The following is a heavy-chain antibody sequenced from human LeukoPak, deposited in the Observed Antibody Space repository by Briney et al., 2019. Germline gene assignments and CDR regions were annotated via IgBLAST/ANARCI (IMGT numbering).Heavy chain of an antibody. J-gene: IGHJ4*02. V-gene: IGHV3-7*01. CDR2: IKQDGSEK. CDR3: ARVRITMVRGVIIAYFDY. CDR1: GFTFSSYW. Sequence: GGSLRLSCAASGFTFSSYWMSWVRQAPGKGLEWVANIKQDGSEKYYVDSVKGRFTISRDNAKNSLYLQMNSLRAEDTAVYYCARVRITMVRGVIIAYFDYWGQGTLVTVSS. D-gene: IGHD3-10*01.